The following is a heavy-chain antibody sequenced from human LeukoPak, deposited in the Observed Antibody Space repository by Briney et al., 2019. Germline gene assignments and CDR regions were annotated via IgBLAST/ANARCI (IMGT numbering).Heavy chain of an antibody. V-gene: IGHV4-61*08. CDR1: GGSISSGGYS. CDR3: ARDSSGYAYYFDY. D-gene: IGHD5-12*01. CDR2: ISYSGST. Sequence: SETLSLTCAVSGGSISSGGYSWSWIRQPPGKGLEWIGYISYSGSTNYNPSLKSRVTISVDTSKNQFSLKLSSVTAADTAVYYCARDSSGYAYYFDYWGQGTLLTVSS. J-gene: IGHJ4*02.